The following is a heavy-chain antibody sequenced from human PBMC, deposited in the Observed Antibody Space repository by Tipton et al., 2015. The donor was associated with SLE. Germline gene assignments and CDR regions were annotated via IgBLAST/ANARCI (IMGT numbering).Heavy chain of an antibody. D-gene: IGHD3-16*01. V-gene: IGHV4-59*01. CDR3: AKDAVSAYTHDGWFVP. CDR1: GGSINSYY. CDR2: IYYAGST. Sequence: TLSLTCTVSGGSINSYYWSWIRQPPGKGLEWIGYIYYAGSTNYNPSLTSRVTISVDTSKNQFSLKLSSVTAADTAVYYCAKDAVSAYTHDGWFVPWGQGTLVTVSS. J-gene: IGHJ5*02.